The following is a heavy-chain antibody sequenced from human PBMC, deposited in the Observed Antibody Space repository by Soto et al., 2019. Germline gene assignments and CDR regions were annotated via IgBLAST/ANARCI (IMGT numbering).Heavy chain of an antibody. V-gene: IGHV5-51*01. D-gene: IGHD5-12*01. J-gene: IGHJ4*02. CDR3: ARLTSTWLPYFDY. CDR1: GYSFTRNW. CDR2: IYPGDSDT. Sequence: ESLKISCRASGYSFTRNWIGWVRQKPGKGLEWMGIIYPGDSDTRYSPSFQGQVTISADKSITIAYLQWSSLKPSHSAIYSCARLTSTWLPYFDYSGRATLVTVSS.